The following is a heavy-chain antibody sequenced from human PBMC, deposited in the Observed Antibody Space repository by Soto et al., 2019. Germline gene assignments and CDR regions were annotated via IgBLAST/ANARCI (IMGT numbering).Heavy chain of an antibody. Sequence: KQSQTLSLTCAISGDSVSSNSAAWNWIRQSPSRGLEWLGRTYYRSKWYNDYAVSVKSRITINPDTSKNQFSLQLNSVTPEDTAVYYCARDRRGTTGTDHYYYYMDVWGKGTTVTVSS. CDR3: ARDRRGTTGTDHYYYYMDV. V-gene: IGHV6-1*01. J-gene: IGHJ6*03. D-gene: IGHD1-1*01. CDR1: GDSVSSNSAA. CDR2: TYYRSKWYN.